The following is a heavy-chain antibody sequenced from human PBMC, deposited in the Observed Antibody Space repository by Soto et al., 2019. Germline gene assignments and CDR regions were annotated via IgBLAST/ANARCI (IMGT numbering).Heavy chain of an antibody. CDR3: ATGEGGNVLRFFDWFF. CDR2: IYYSGST. D-gene: IGHD3-9*01. Sequence: PSETLSLTCTVSGGSISSGDYYWSWIRQPPGKGLEWIGSIYYSGSTYYNPSLKSRVTISVDTSKNQFSLKLSSVTAADTAVYYCATGEGGNVLRFFDWFFWGRGTLVTVSS. V-gene: IGHV4-30-4*02. CDR1: GGSISSGDYY. J-gene: IGHJ1*01.